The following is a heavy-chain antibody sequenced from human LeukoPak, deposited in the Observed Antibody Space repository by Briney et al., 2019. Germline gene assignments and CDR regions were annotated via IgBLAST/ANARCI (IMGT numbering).Heavy chain of an antibody. V-gene: IGHV4-34*01. CDR1: GGSISGYY. J-gene: IGHJ6*03. Sequence: SETLSLTCTVSGGSISGYYWSWIRQPPGKGLEWIGEINHSGSTNYNPSLKSRVTISVDTSKNQFSLKLSSVTAADTAVYYCARAYREYYDFWSGPIYYMDVWGKGTTVTVSS. CDR2: INHSGST. D-gene: IGHD3-3*01. CDR3: ARAYREYYDFWSGPIYYMDV.